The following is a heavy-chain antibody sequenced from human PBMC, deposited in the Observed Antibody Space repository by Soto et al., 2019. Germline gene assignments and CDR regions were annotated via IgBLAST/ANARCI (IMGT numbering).Heavy chain of an antibody. D-gene: IGHD6-6*01. Sequence: EVQLVESGGGLVQPGGSLRLSCAASGSTFSSYWMSWVRQAPGKGLEWVANIKQDGSEKYYVDSVKGRFTISRDNAKNSLYLQMNSLRAEDTAVYYCARDRRTRSSADYWGQGTLVTVSS. V-gene: IGHV3-7*03. J-gene: IGHJ4*02. CDR2: IKQDGSEK. CDR1: GSTFSSYW. CDR3: ARDRRTRSSADY.